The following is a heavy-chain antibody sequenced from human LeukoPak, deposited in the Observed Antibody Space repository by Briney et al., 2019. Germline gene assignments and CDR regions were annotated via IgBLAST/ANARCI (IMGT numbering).Heavy chain of an antibody. D-gene: IGHD3-10*01. CDR1: GFTFSSYA. CDR3: ARKYYYGSGTYLYYFDY. V-gene: IGHV3-23*01. CDR2: ISGTGVST. Sequence: GGSLRLSCAASGFTFSSYAMNWVRQAPGKGLEWVSGISGTGVSTYYADSVKGRFTISRDNSKNTLYLQMNSLRAEDTAIYYCARKYYYGSGTYLYYFDYWGQGTLVTVSS. J-gene: IGHJ4*02.